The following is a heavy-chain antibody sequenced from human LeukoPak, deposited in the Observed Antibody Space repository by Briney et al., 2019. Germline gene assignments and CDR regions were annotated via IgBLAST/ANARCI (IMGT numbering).Heavy chain of an antibody. CDR1: GFTFDDYA. CDR3: AKDNGIPYYYAMDV. D-gene: IGHD1-14*01. J-gene: IGHJ6*02. V-gene: IGHV3-9*01. Sequence: GGSLRLSCVASGFTFDDYAMHWVRQVPGKGLEWVSGISWNSGTINYVDSVKGRFTISRDNAKNSLYLQMNSLRVEDTALYYCAKDNGIPYYYAMDVWGQGTTVTVSS. CDR2: ISWNSGTI.